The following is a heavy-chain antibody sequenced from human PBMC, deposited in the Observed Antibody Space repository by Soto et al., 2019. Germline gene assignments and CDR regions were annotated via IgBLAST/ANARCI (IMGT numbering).Heavy chain of an antibody. J-gene: IGHJ4*02. D-gene: IGHD4-17*01. CDR1: GFIFDDYG. Sequence: DVRLVESGGGAVRPGESLRLSCIGSGFIFDDYGMSWVRQAPGKGLEWVSSILWSGDRIAYGDSVKGRFTISRDNAKTSLFLQMNNVRVDDTSFYFCARDDAYGNVDSGGQGTLVTVSS. CDR2: ILWSGDRI. CDR3: ARDDAYGNVDS. V-gene: IGHV3-20*04.